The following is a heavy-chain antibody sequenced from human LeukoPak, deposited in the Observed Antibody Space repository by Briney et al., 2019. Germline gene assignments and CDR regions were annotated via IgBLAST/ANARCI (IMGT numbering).Heavy chain of an antibody. V-gene: IGHV4-4*07. D-gene: IGHD3-16*02. CDR3: ARGGVGGVIVPFDY. Sequence: SETLSLTCTVSGGSISRYYWSWIRQPAGKGLEWIGHIYSSGTTTYSPSLKSRVTMSVDTSKNQFSLTLSSVTAADTAVYYCARGGVGGVIVPFDYWGQGTLVTVSS. CDR1: GGSISRYY. CDR2: IYSSGTT. J-gene: IGHJ4*02.